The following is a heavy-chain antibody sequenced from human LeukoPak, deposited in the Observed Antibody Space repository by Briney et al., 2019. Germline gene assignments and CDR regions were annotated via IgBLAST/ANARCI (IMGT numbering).Heavy chain of an antibody. Sequence: GGSLRLSCAASGFTFSSYSMNWVRQAPGKGLEWVSYISSSSSTIYYADSVKGRFTISRDNAKNSLYLQMNSLRAEDTAVYYCARDSFSLLSPSLDYWGQGTLVTVSS. CDR2: ISSSSSTI. J-gene: IGHJ4*02. CDR3: ARDSFSLLSPSLDY. D-gene: IGHD2-2*01. V-gene: IGHV3-48*04. CDR1: GFTFSSYS.